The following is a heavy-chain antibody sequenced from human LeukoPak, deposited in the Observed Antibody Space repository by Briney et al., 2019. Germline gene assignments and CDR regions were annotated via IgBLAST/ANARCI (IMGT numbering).Heavy chain of an antibody. CDR3: ARGGYGANDDAFDI. V-gene: IGHV3-21*01. J-gene: IGHJ3*02. Sequence: GGSLRLSCAASGFTFSTYTMNWVRQAPGKGLEWVSSISSSGSSMYYADSVKGRFTISRDNAMNSLYLQMNSLRDEDTAVYYCARGGYGANDDAFDIWGQGTMVTVSS. CDR2: ISSSGSSM. CDR1: GFTFSTYT. D-gene: IGHD4-23*01.